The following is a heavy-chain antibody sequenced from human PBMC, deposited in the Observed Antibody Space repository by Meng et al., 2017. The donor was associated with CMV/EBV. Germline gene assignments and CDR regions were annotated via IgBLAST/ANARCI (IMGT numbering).Heavy chain of an antibody. V-gene: IGHV4-39*01. CDR1: GGSISSSSYY. CDR3: ASEILNYCSSTSCYNTRYGMDV. CDR2: IYYSGST. Sequence: SETLSLTCTVSGGSISSSSYYWGWIRQPPGKGLEWIGSIYYSGSTYYNPSLKSRVTISVDTSKNQFSLKLSSVTAADTAVYYCASEILNYCSSTSCYNTRYGMDVWGQGTTVTVSS. J-gene: IGHJ6*02. D-gene: IGHD2-2*01.